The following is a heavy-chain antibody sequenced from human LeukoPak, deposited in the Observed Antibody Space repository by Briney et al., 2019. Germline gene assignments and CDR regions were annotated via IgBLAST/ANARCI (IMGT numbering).Heavy chain of an antibody. CDR2: IYYSGST. D-gene: IGHD1-26*01. J-gene: IGHJ6*03. CDR3: ARHGSNIVGATYDYYYYMDV. V-gene: IGHV4-39*01. CDR1: GGSISSSSYY. Sequence: SETLSLTCTVSGGSISSSSYYWGWIRQPPGKGLEWIGSIYYSGSTYYNPSLKSRVTISVDTSKNQFFMKLRSVTASGKAVYYCARHGSNIVGATYDYYYYMDVWGKGTTVTVSS.